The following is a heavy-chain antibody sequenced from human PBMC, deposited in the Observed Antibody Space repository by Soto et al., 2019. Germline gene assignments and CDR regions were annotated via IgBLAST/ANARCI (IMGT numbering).Heavy chain of an antibody. CDR1: GGSFSGYY. V-gene: IGHV4-34*01. Sequence: QVQLQQWGAGLLKPSETLSLTCAVYGGSFSGYYWSWIRQPPGKGLEWIGEINHSGSTNYNPSLKRRVTISVGTSKNQFSLKLNSVTAADTAVYYCARALRLANWFDPWGQGTLVTVSS. CDR2: INHSGST. CDR3: ARALRLANWFDP. D-gene: IGHD2-15*01. J-gene: IGHJ5*02.